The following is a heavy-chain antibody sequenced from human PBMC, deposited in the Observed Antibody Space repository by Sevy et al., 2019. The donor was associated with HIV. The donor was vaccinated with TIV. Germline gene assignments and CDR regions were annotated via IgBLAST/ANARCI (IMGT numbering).Heavy chain of an antibody. CDR1: GYTFTTYN. V-gene: IGHV1-18*01. CDR2: MSPYNGNK. Sequence: ASLKVSCKASGYTFTTYNIVWVRQAPGQGLEWLAWMSPYNGNKNYAQRVQGRVTMTTDTFTDTAFLELRSLKFDDTAVYYCARGSNSWYDYWGQGTLVTVSS. J-gene: IGHJ4*02. D-gene: IGHD3-16*02. CDR3: ARGSNSWYDY.